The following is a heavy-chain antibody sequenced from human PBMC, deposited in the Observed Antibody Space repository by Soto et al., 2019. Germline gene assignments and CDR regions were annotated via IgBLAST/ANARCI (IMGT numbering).Heavy chain of an antibody. V-gene: IGHV4-61*01. J-gene: IGHJ4*02. Sequence: SETLSLTCTVSGGAITSSSYFWSWIRQSPGRGLEYIGYTYYNGRTNYNPSLQSRVTISVDTSTSKFSLNLTSVTAGDTAVYYCARMSRTVNYWGQGTTVTVYS. CDR3: ARMSRTVNY. D-gene: IGHD4-17*01. CDR2: TYYNGRT. CDR1: GGAITSSSYF.